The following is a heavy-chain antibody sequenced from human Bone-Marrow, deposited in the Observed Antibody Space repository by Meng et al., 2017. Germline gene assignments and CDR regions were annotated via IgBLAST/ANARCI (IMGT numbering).Heavy chain of an antibody. V-gene: IGHV4-31*03. D-gene: IGHD1-26*01. CDR3: ASLYGVVGASWFDP. CDR2: IYYSGST. Sequence: GQLQDAGPGLVKPSQTLSLTCTVSGCSISSGGYYWNWIRQHPGKGLEWIGYIYYSGSTYYNPSLKSRITISVDTSKNHFSLKLSSVTAADTAVYYCASLYGVVGASWFDPWGQGTLVTVSS. CDR1: GCSISSGGYY. J-gene: IGHJ5*02.